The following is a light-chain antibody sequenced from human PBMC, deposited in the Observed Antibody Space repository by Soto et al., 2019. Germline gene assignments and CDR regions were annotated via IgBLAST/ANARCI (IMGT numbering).Light chain of an antibody. CDR3: QQYDYFPRT. Sequence: DIQMTQSPSSLSASVGERVTITCQASQDINNFLSWYQQKPGKSPKLLIYDASNLETGVPSRFSGSGSGTTFIFTISSLQAEDIATYYCQQYDYFPRTFGGGTQVEIK. CDR1: QDINNF. CDR2: DAS. J-gene: IGKJ4*01. V-gene: IGKV1-33*01.